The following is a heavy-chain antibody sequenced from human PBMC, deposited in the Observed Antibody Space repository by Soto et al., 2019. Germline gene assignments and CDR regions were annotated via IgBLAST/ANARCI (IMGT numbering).Heavy chain of an antibody. D-gene: IGHD3-9*01. CDR1: GYTFTSYG. CDR2: ISAYNGNT. J-gene: IGHJ3*02. Sequence: GASVKVSCKASGYTFTSYGISWVRQAPGQGLEWMGWISAYNGNTNYAQKLQGRVTMTTDTSTSTAYMELRSLRSDDTAVYYFARDLYYDILTGYSTGDAFDIWGQGTMVTVSS. CDR3: ARDLYYDILTGYSTGDAFDI. V-gene: IGHV1-18*01.